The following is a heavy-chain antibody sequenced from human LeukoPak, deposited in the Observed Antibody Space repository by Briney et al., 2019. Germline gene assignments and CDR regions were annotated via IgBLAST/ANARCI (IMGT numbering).Heavy chain of an antibody. J-gene: IGHJ3*02. D-gene: IGHD3-3*01. CDR2: MNPNSGNT. Sequence: ASVKVSCKASGYTFTTYDINWVRQATGQGLEWMGWMNPNSGNTGYAQKFQGRVTITRNTSISTAYMELSSLRSEDTAVYYCARGRSYDFWSGQGAFNIWGQGTMVTVSS. CDR3: ARGRSYDFWSGQGAFNI. V-gene: IGHV1-8*03. CDR1: GYTFTTYD.